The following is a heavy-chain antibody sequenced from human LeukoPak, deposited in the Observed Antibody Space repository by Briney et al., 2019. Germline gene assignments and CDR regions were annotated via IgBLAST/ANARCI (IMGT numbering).Heavy chain of an antibody. CDR3: ARGPSARFFGVAKGAFDI. J-gene: IGHJ3*02. V-gene: IGHV3-30*04. Sequence: GRSLRLSCAASGFTFSSYAMHWVRQAPGKGLEWVAVISYDGSNKYYADSVKGRFTISRDNSKNTLDLQMNSLRAEDTAVYYCARGPSARFFGVAKGAFDIWGQGTMVTVSS. CDR1: GFTFSSYA. D-gene: IGHD3-3*01. CDR2: ISYDGSNK.